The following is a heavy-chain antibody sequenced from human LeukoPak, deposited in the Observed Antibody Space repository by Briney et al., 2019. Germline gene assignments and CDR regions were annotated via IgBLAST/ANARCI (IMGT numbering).Heavy chain of an antibody. Sequence: SETLSLTCTVSGDSISSYYWSWIRQPAGKGLEWIGRIYTSGTTTYNPSLKSRVTMSVDTSKTQFSLKLSSVTAADTAVYYCARGQKAAAGIFDYWGQGTLVTVSS. J-gene: IGHJ4*02. CDR2: IYTSGTT. CDR1: GDSISSYY. CDR3: ARGQKAAAGIFDY. D-gene: IGHD6-13*01. V-gene: IGHV4-4*07.